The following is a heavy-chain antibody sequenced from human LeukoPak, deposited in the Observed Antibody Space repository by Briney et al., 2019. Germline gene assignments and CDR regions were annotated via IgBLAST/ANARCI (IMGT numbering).Heavy chain of an antibody. CDR1: GYTLTELS. CDR3: ATEDLNYDSSGYHGY. D-gene: IGHD3-22*01. V-gene: IGHV1-24*01. CDR2: FDPEDGET. Sequence: GASVNVSCKVSGYTLTELSMHWVRQAPGKGLEWVGGFDPEDGETIYAQKFQGRVTMTEDTSTDTAYMELSSLRSEDTAVYYCATEDLNYDSSGYHGYWGQGTLVTVSS. J-gene: IGHJ4*02.